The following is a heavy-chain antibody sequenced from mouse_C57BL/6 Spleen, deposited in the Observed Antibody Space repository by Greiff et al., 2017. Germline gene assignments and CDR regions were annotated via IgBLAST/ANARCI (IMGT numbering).Heavy chain of an antibody. CDR1: GYTFTSYW. CDR3: ARHDGYPFAY. J-gene: IGHJ3*01. V-gene: IGHV1-69*01. CDR2: IDPSDSYT. D-gene: IGHD2-3*01. Sequence: VQLQQPGAELVMPGASVKLSCKASGYTFTSYWMHWVKQRPGQGLEWIGEIDPSDSYTKYNQKFKGKLTLTVDKSSSTAYMQLSSLTTEDSAVDYCARHDGYPFAYWGQGTLVTVSA.